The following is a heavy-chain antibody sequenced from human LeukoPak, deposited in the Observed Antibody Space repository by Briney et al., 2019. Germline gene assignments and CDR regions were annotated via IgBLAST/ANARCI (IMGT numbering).Heavy chain of an antibody. Sequence: GGSLRLSCAVSGSTVSSNYMTWVRQAPAKGLEWVSLILGETTTTYADSVKGRFTISRDNSKNTLYPQMDRLRAEDTAVYYCVRDKGVGPMERFDSWGQGTLVTVSS. CDR3: VRDKGVGPMERFDS. CDR1: GSTVSSNY. V-gene: IGHV3-53*01. J-gene: IGHJ4*02. CDR2: ILGETTT. D-gene: IGHD1-26*01.